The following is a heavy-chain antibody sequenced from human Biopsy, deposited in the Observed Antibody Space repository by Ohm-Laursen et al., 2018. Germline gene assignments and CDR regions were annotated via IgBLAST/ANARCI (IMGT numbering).Heavy chain of an antibody. CDR1: GYSFNIYG. D-gene: IGHD1-26*01. J-gene: IGHJ5*02. CDR2: VSGKNGKT. V-gene: IGHV1-18*01. Sequence: GASVKVSCKTSGYSFNIYGITGGRQAPGQGLEWRGWVSGKNGKTNYAQKFQGRVTMTIDTSTTTAYMDLRSLRSDDTAVYFCARGGGEILWLGKPSGRYFDAWGQGTLVTVSP. CDR3: ARGGGEILWLGKPSGRYFDA.